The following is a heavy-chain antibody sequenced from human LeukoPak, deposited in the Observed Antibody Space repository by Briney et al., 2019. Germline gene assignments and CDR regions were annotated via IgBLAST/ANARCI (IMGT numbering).Heavy chain of an antibody. CDR1: GYTFTGYY. D-gene: IGHD2-21*01. CDR3: ARAYCGGDCYGYMDV. CDR2: INPNCGGT. V-gene: IGHV1-2*02. J-gene: IGHJ6*03. Sequence: ASVKVSCKASGYTFTGYYMHWVRQAPGQGLEWMGWINPNCGGTNYAQKFQGRVTMTRDTSISTAYMELSRLRSDDTAVYYCARAYCGGDCYGYMDVWGKGTTVTVSS.